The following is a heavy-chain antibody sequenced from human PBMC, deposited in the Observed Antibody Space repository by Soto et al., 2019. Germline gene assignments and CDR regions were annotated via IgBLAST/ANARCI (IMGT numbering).Heavy chain of an antibody. Sequence: VQLLESGGGLVQPGGSLRLSCAASGFPFRDYAMNWVRQAPGKGLEWVSDISGNGDSARYADSVKGLFTVARDNSRDTLYLQMNILRVDNTAVYYWGKERQGSGWSVCNFWGQGTLVTVSS. J-gene: IGHJ4*02. D-gene: IGHD6-19*01. V-gene: IGHV3-23*01. CDR2: ISGNGDSA. CDR3: GKERQGSGWSVCNF. CDR1: GFPFRDYA.